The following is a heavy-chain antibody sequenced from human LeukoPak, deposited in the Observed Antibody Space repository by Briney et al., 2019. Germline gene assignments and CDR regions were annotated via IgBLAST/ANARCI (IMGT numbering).Heavy chain of an antibody. V-gene: IGHV1-8*01. Sequence: ASAKVSCKASGYTFTSYDINWVRQATGQGLEWMGWMNPNSGNTGYAQKFQGRVTMTRNTSISTAYMELSSLRSEDTAVYYCARGTLARRADYYYYGMDVWGQGTTVTVSS. CDR3: ARGTLARRADYYYYGMDV. CDR1: GYTFTSYD. D-gene: IGHD5-12*01. J-gene: IGHJ6*02. CDR2: MNPNSGNT.